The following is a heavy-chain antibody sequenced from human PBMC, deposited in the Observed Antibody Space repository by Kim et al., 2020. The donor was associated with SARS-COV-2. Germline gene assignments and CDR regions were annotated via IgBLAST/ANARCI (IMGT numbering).Heavy chain of an antibody. D-gene: IGHD3-10*01. V-gene: IGHV4-34*01. J-gene: IGHJ4*02. CDR2: INHSGST. CDR3: ARRRDYYGSGRGAYDY. Sequence: SETLSLTCAVYGGSFSGYYWSWIRQPPGRGLEWIGEINHSGSTNYNPSLKSRVTISVDTSKNQFSLKLSSVTAADTAVYYCARRRDYYGSGRGAYDYWGQGTLVTVSS. CDR1: GGSFSGYY.